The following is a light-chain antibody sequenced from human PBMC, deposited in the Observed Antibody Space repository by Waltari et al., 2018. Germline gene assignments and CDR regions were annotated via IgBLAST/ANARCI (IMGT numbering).Light chain of an antibody. J-gene: IGLJ2*01. V-gene: IGLV3-25*03. Sequence: SYELTQPPSVSVSPGQTAKIPCSGSALPNQYSYWYLQKPGQAPLLMVCKDAVRPSGMPERCSGSSSGTIVTLPIGEVQAEDEADYYCQSIDTSGTYVVFGAGTKLTVL. CDR1: ALPNQY. CDR3: QSIDTSGTYVV. CDR2: KDA.